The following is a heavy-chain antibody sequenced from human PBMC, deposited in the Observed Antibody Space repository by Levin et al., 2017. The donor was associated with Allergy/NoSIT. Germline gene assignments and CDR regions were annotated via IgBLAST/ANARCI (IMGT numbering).Heavy chain of an antibody. V-gene: IGHV3-74*01. Sequence: GGSLRLSCAASGFTFSSYWMHWVRQAPGKGLVWVSRINSDGSSTSYADSVKGRFTISRDNAKNTLYLQMNSLRAEDTAVYYCARSASPYSPTNWFNPWGQGTLVTVSS. CDR3: ARSASPYSPTNWFNP. D-gene: IGHD2-15*01. J-gene: IGHJ5*02. CDR2: INSDGSST. CDR1: GFTFSSYW.